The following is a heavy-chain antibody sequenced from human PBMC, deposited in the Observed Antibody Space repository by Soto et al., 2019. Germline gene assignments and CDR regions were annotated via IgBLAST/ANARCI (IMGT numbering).Heavy chain of an antibody. J-gene: IGHJ5*02. Sequence: GGSLRLSCVASGFSFSTYAMSWVRQAPGKGLEWVSGISAGGGNTYYADSVGGRFTISRDNSKNTLYLQISSLRAEDTALYYCSKHFEYQLLSWFDPWAQGTLVTVSS. V-gene: IGHV3-23*01. CDR1: GFSFSTYA. D-gene: IGHD2-2*01. CDR2: ISAGGGNT. CDR3: SKHFEYQLLSWFDP.